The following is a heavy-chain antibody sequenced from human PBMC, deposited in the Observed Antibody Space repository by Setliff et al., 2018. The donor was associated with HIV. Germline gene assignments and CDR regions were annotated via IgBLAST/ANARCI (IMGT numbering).Heavy chain of an antibody. CDR2: IYYTGRT. CDR1: GGSISTYY. V-gene: IGHV4-59*01. J-gene: IGHJ4*02. Sequence: SETLSLTCTVSGGSISTYYWSWIRQAPGRGLEWIGYIYYTGRTNYNPSLKSRVTMSLDSSKKQFSLKLSSVTAADTAVYYCARGSAGDMITFGGFDYWGQGTLVTVSS. D-gene: IGHD3-16*01. CDR3: ARGSAGDMITFGGFDY.